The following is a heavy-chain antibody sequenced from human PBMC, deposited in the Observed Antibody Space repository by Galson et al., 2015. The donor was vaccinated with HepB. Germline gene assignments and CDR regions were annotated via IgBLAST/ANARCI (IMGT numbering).Heavy chain of an antibody. J-gene: IGHJ4*02. V-gene: IGHV5-51*01. Sequence: QSGAEVKKPGESLKISCKGSGYSITHYRIGSVREMPGQGLQWMAIILPGDSDTRSSPSFQGQVTISADKSINTAYLQWSSLKASDTAMYYWAKGKINTNFDYWGQGSLVTVSS. CDR1: GYSITHYR. CDR2: ILPGDSDT. D-gene: IGHD1-1*01. CDR3: AKGKINTNFDY.